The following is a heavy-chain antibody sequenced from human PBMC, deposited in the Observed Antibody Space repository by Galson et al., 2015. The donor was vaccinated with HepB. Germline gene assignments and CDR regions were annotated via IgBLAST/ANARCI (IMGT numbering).Heavy chain of an antibody. D-gene: IGHD6-19*01. V-gene: IGHV3-21*01. CDR1: GFTFSAYG. CDR3: TRDASGWARDV. J-gene: IGHJ3*01. Sequence: SLRLSCAASGFTFSAYGMDWVRQAPGKGLEWIAFINSRSRDIFYAPSLKGRFTISRDNAKNSLYLQINSLRVEDTARYYCTRDASGWARDVWGQGTMVTVSS. CDR2: INSRSRDI.